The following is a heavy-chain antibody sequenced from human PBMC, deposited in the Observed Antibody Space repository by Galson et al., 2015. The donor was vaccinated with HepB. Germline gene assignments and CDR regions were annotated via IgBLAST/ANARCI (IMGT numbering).Heavy chain of an antibody. V-gene: IGHV3-30-3*01. Sequence: SLRLSCAASGFTFSDFAMHWVRQAPGKGLEWLTVISYDGINAQYTDSLKGRFTISRDNSKNTLYLQMGRLTTEDTAIYYCARDWRQKRVWGNALDMWGQGTMVTVSS. CDR3: ARDWRQKRVWGNALDM. CDR1: GFTFSDFA. D-gene: IGHD3-16*01. J-gene: IGHJ3*02. CDR2: ISYDGINA.